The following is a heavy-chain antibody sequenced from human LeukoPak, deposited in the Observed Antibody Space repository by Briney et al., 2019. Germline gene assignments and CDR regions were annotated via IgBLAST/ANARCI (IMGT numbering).Heavy chain of an antibody. Sequence: SETLPLTCAVYGGSFSGYYWSWIRQPPGKGLEWIGEINHSGSTNYNPSLKSRVTISVDTSKNQFSLKLSSVTAADTAVYYCASTPYGGYFDYWGQGTLVTVSS. D-gene: IGHD4/OR15-4a*01. CDR3: ASTPYGGYFDY. CDR2: INHSGST. CDR1: GGSFSGYY. V-gene: IGHV4-34*01. J-gene: IGHJ4*02.